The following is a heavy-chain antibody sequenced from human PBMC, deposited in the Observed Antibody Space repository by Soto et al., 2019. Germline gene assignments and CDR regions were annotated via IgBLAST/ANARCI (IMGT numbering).Heavy chain of an antibody. CDR1: GFTVSSNY. Sequence: GSLRLSCAASGFTVSSNYMSWVRQAPGKGLEWVSVIYSGGSTYYADSVKGRFTISRDNSKNTLYLQMNSLRAEDTAVYYCARSSNSIAAAGTGFDYWGQGILVTVSS. V-gene: IGHV3-53*01. J-gene: IGHJ4*02. D-gene: IGHD6-13*01. CDR2: IYSGGST. CDR3: ARSSNSIAAAGTGFDY.